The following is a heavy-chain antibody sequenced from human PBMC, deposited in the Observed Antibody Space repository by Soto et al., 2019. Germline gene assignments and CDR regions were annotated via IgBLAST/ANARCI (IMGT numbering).Heavy chain of an antibody. V-gene: IGHV1-2*02. CDR2: INPNNGDT. CDR3: VILKIYYDSSGLFDF. D-gene: IGHD3-22*01. CDR1: GYTITGYY. J-gene: IGHJ4*02. Sequence: ASVKPSCKTSGYTITGYYVHWVRQAPGQGLEWMGWINPNNGDTNYAQNFQGRVTMTRDTSISTASMELSRLRSDDTAVYSCVILKIYYDSSGLFDFCGQGSLVTVSS.